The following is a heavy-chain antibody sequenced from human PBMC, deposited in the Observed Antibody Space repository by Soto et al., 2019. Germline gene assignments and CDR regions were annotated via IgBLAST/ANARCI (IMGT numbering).Heavy chain of an antibody. CDR3: ARGQRTATADYYYYYGMDV. J-gene: IGHJ6*02. Sequence: LRLSCAASGFTFSSYSMNWVRQAPGKGLEWVSSISSSSSYIYYADSVKGRFTISRDNAKNSLYLQMNSLRAEDTAVYYCARGQRTATADYYYYYGMDVWGQGTTVTVSS. V-gene: IGHV3-21*01. CDR1: GFTFSSYS. CDR2: ISSSSSYI. D-gene: IGHD4-17*01.